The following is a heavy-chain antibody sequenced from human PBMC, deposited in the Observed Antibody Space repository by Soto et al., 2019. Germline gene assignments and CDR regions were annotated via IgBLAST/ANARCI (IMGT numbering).Heavy chain of an antibody. CDR2: MYPNSGNT. V-gene: IGHV1-8*01. CDR3: AREKTSYGMDV. CDR1: GYTFTSYD. Sequence: QVQLVQSGAEVKKPGASVKVSCKASGYTFTSYDIKWVRQATGQGLERMGWMYPNSGNTGYAQEFQGRVTMTRHTSISTAYMELSSLRSEDTAVYYCAREKTSYGMDVWGQGTTVTVSS. J-gene: IGHJ6*02.